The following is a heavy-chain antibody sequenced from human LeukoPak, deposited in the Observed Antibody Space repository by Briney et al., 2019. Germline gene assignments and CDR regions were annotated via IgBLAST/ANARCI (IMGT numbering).Heavy chain of an antibody. Sequence: GGSLRLSXAASGFTFSSYPMSWVRQAPGRGVEWVSAISGSGGDTYYADSVKGRFTISRDNSKNTLDLQMNSLRAEDTALYYCATSSGWYPKYFDYWGQGTLVTVSS. CDR1: GFTFSSYP. D-gene: IGHD6-19*01. CDR3: ATSSGWYPKYFDY. V-gene: IGHV3-23*01. J-gene: IGHJ4*02. CDR2: ISGSGGDT.